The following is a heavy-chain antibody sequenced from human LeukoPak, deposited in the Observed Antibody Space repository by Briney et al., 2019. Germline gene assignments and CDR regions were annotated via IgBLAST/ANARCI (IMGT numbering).Heavy chain of an antibody. D-gene: IGHD3-10*01. CDR2: VRYDGGSE. CDR1: GFTFSSYS. J-gene: IGHJ4*02. Sequence: PGGSLRLSCAASGFTFSSYSMNWVRQAPGKGLEWVAFVRYDGGSEYYADSVKGRFTISRDNSKNTLYLQMNSLRTEDTAVYYCAKDSTSYGSDFDYWGQGTLVTVSS. CDR3: AKDSTSYGSDFDY. V-gene: IGHV3-30*02.